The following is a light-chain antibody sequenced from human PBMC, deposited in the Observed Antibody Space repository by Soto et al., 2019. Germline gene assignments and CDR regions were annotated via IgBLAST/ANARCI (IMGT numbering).Light chain of an antibody. J-gene: IGLJ1*01. CDR2: DNN. V-gene: IGLV1-51*01. CDR1: RSNIGNNY. CDR3: GPWDSSLSAGSDG. Sequence: QSVLTQPPSVSAAPGQKVTISCSGSRSNIGNNYVSWYQQLPGTAPKLLIYDNNKRSSEIPDRFSGYKSGTSATLGITGLQTGDEADYYCGPWDSSLSAGSDGFGTGTKLTVL.